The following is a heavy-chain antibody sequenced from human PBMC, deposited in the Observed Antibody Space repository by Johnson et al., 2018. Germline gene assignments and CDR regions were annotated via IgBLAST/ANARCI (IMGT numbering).Heavy chain of an antibody. CDR3: AGRKGGGLVHSGRAPLAFDI. V-gene: IGHV3-66*02. D-gene: IGHD3-10*01. CDR1: GFTVSSKY. CDR2: IYSIGTT. Sequence: VQLVQSGGGLVQPGGSLRLSCAASGFTVSSKYMSWVRQAPGKGLEWVSVIYSIGTTYYAVSVKGRFTIFRDNSRNTAYLQMNSLGPEDTAVYYWAGRKGGGLVHSGRAPLAFDIWGQGTMVTVSS. J-gene: IGHJ3*02.